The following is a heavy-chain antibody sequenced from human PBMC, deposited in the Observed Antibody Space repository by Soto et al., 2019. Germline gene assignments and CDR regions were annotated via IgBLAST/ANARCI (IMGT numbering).Heavy chain of an antibody. Sequence: EVQLLESGGGLAQPGGSLRLSCAASGFTFSNYAMSWVRQAPGKGLEWVSAITGSGDYTYYVDSVKGRFAISRDNSKSTLYLQMNSLRVEDTAIYYCARDHTVISWRPTGDWGQGTLVTVSS. V-gene: IGHV3-23*01. CDR1: GFTFSNYA. D-gene: IGHD2-21*01. CDR2: ITGSGDYT. CDR3: ARDHTVISWRPTGD. J-gene: IGHJ4*02.